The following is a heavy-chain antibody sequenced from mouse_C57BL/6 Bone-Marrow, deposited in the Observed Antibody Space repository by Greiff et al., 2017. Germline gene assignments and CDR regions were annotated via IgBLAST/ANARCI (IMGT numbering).Heavy chain of an antibody. CDR1: GFNIKDDY. Sequence: EVQGVESGAELVRPGASVKLSCTASGFNIKDDYMHWVKQRPEQGLEWIGWIDPENGDTEYASKFQGKATITADTSSNTAYLQLSSLTSEDTAFYYCTSYYYGSSYFDYWGQGTTLTVSS. CDR3: TSYYYGSSYFDY. V-gene: IGHV14-4*01. CDR2: IDPENGDT. D-gene: IGHD1-1*01. J-gene: IGHJ2*01.